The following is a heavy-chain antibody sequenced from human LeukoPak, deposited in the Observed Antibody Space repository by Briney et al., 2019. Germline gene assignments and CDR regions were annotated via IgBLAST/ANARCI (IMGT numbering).Heavy chain of an antibody. CDR3: ARDGWFGEWLLD. Sequence: SGTLSLTCTVSGGSLNTNTWWSWVRQPPGKGLEWTGEIFHSGSTNYNPSLESRLTISMDKSNNRFSLKLSSVTAADTAVYYCARDGWFGEWLLDWGQGTLVTVSS. CDR1: GGSLNTNTW. CDR2: IFHSGST. J-gene: IGHJ4*02. D-gene: IGHD3-10*01. V-gene: IGHV4-4*02.